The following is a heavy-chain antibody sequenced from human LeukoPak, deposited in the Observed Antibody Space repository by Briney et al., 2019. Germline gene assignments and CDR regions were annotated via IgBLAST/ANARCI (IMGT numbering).Heavy chain of an antibody. V-gene: IGHV3-33*01. D-gene: IGHD5-18*01. CDR1: GFTSSSYA. Sequence: GGSRRPSWAASGFTSSSYAIHWVRQPPGKGLEWVEVIWYDGSNKYYADSVKGRFTISRDNSKNTLYLQMNSLRAEDTAVYYCARDGGYSYGYSFDYWGQGTLVTVSS. J-gene: IGHJ4*02. CDR2: IWYDGSNK. CDR3: ARDGGYSYGYSFDY.